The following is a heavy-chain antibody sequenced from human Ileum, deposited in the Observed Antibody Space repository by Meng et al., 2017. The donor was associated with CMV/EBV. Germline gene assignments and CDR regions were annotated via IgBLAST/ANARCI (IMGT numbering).Heavy chain of an antibody. CDR2: TKHSGTA. CDR3: ASNGYFSLDY. D-gene: IGHD3-22*01. V-gene: IGHV4-4*02. Sequence: LTCAVSGGSFKSHDWWSWVRRPPGKGLEWIGETKHSGTATYNPSLKSRVTMSLDGSKNDFSLRLTSVTAADTAVYYCASNGYFSLDYWSQGTLVTVSS. CDR1: GGSFKSHDW. J-gene: IGHJ4*02.